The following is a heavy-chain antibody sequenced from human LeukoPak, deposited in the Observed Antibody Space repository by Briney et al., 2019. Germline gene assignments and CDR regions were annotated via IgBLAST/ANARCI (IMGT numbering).Heavy chain of an antibody. CDR3: GIPSS. Sequence: GGSLRLSCAASGLSFSGYWMTWVRQAPGKGLEWVANIKQDGSEKYYVDSVKGRFTISRDNAKNSLYLHMNSLRAEDSAVYFCGIPSSWGQGTLVSVSS. J-gene: IGHJ5*02. V-gene: IGHV3-7*01. D-gene: IGHD6-6*01. CDR1: GLSFSGYW. CDR2: IKQDGSEK.